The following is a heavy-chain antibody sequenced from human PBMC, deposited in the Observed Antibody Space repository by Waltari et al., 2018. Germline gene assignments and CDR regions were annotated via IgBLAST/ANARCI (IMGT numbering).Heavy chain of an antibody. J-gene: IGHJ4*02. CDR2: IGDGGGLI. V-gene: IGHV3-23*01. CDR3: VRARWLDY. Sequence: EVQLLESGGALVEPGGSLRLSCAASGFTFSSYVMSWVRQAPGKGVGWVSTIGDGGGLIYYADSVKGRFTISRDNSKNTLYLQLNNLRAEDTALYYCVRARWLDYWGQGTLVTVSS. D-gene: IGHD3-10*01. CDR1: GFTFSSYV.